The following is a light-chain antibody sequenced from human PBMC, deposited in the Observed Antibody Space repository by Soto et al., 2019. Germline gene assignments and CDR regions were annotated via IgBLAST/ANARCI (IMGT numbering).Light chain of an antibody. CDR1: QSLLHSNGYNY. CDR2: LGS. CDR3: MQPLQSWT. V-gene: IGKV2-28*01. Sequence: DIVMTQSPLSLPVTPGEPASISCRSSQSLLHSNGYNYLDWYLQKPGQSPQLLIYLGSNRASGVPDRFSSSRSGTDFTLKISRVEAEDVGVYYCMQPLQSWTFGQGTKVEIK. J-gene: IGKJ1*01.